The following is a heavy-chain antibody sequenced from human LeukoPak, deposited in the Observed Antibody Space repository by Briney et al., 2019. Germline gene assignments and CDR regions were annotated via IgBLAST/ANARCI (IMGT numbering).Heavy chain of an antibody. CDR2: ISSSGSTI. Sequence: GGSLRLSCAASGFTFSDYYMSWIRQAPGKGLEWVSYISSSGSTIYYADSVKGRFTISRDNAKNSLYLQMNSLRAEDTAVYYCARKGLWFGELLLPRPPYYYYGMDVWGQGTTVTVSS. CDR1: GFTFSDYY. J-gene: IGHJ6*02. V-gene: IGHV3-11*01. D-gene: IGHD3-10*01. CDR3: ARKGLWFGELLLPRPPYYYYGMDV.